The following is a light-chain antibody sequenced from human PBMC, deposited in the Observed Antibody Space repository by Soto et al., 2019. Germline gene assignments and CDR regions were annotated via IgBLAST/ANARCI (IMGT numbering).Light chain of an antibody. Sequence: SVLTQSPGTMSLSPGGIATVSCRASQSVSNNYLAWYQQKPGQAPRRLIYGASSRATGIPDRFSGSGSGTDFTLTISSLEPEDFAVYYCQQYSTSPTFGEGTRLEIK. J-gene: IGKJ5*01. V-gene: IGKV3-20*01. CDR2: GAS. CDR3: QQYSTSPT. CDR1: QSVSNNY.